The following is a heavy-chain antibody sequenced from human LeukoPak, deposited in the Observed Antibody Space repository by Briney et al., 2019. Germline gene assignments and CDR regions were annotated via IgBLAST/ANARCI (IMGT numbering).Heavy chain of an antibody. CDR2: FTYSGTT. Sequence: PSETLSLTCTVSGGSLSSYYWSWIRQPPGKGLEWIGYFTYSGTTNYNPSLNSRVTISVDTSKNQFSLKLTSVTAADTAFYYCASSRPYYDILTGQSDDAFDIWGRGTMVTVSS. D-gene: IGHD3-9*01. CDR3: ASSRPYYDILTGQSDDAFDI. J-gene: IGHJ3*02. V-gene: IGHV4-59*01. CDR1: GGSLSSYY.